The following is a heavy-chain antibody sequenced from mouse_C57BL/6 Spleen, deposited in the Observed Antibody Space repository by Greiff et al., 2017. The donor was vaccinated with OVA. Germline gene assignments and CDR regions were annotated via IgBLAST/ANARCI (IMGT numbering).Heavy chain of an antibody. CDR1: GFTFSSYA. CDR2: ISDGGSYT. J-gene: IGHJ2*01. V-gene: IGHV5-4*01. CDR3: ARDGTMVTTGFDY. Sequence: DVMLVESGGGLVKPGGSLKLSCAASGFTFSSYAMSWVRQTPEKRLEWVATISDGGSYTYYPDNVKGRFTISRDNAKNNLYLQMSHLKSEDTAMYYCARDGTMVTTGFDYWGQGTTLTVSS. D-gene: IGHD2-2*01.